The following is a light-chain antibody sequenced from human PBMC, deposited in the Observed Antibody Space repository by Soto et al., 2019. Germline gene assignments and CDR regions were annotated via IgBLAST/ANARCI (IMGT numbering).Light chain of an antibody. CDR3: QQRSNWPPVT. V-gene: IGKV3-15*01. CDR1: QSVSSN. Sequence: EIGMTQSPATLSVSPGERATLSCRASQSVSSNLAWYQQKPGQAPRLLIYGASTRATGIPARFSGSGSGTEFTLTISSLQSEDFAVYYCQQRSNWPPVTFGGGTKVDNK. CDR2: GAS. J-gene: IGKJ4*01.